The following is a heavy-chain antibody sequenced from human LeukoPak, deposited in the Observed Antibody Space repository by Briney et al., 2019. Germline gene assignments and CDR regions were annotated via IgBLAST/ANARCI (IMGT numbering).Heavy chain of an antibody. V-gene: IGHV1-69*05. CDR2: IIPIFGTA. Sequence: SVKVSCKASGGTFSSYAISWVRQAPGQGLEWMGRIIPIFGTANYAQKFQGSVTITTDESTSTAYMELSSLRSEDMAVYYCAREEVTTPHYFDYWGQGTLVTVSS. J-gene: IGHJ4*02. D-gene: IGHD4-17*01. CDR1: GGTFSSYA. CDR3: AREEVTTPHYFDY.